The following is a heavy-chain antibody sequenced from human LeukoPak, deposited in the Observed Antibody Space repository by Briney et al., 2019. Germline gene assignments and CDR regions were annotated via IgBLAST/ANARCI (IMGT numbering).Heavy chain of an antibody. CDR3: ARTYGDPRRGYFDY. J-gene: IGHJ4*02. CDR2: ISSSGSYT. D-gene: IGHD4-17*01. CDR1: GFIFSDYY. Sequence: GGSLILSCTASGFIFSDYYMTWTRQAPGKGLEWISYISSSGSYTNYTDSVKGRFTISRDNAKNSLYLHLNSLRAEDTAVYYCARTYGDPRRGYFDYWGQGTLVTVSS. V-gene: IGHV3-11*03.